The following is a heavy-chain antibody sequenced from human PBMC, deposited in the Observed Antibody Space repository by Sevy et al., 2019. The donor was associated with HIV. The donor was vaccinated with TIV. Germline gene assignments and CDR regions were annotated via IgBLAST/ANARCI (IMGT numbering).Heavy chain of an antibody. V-gene: IGHV3-30-3*01. Sequence: GGSLRLSCVASGFSIRDFAVHWVRQGPGKGLEWVAIMSYVGGSEKYAESVKGRFTISRDSSRNTLYLQMTSLRAEDTAVYYCARLQSCGGDCYYFDSWGQGTLVTVSS. D-gene: IGHD2-21*02. CDR2: MSYVGGSE. CDR1: GFSIRDFA. J-gene: IGHJ4*02. CDR3: ARLQSCGGDCYYFDS.